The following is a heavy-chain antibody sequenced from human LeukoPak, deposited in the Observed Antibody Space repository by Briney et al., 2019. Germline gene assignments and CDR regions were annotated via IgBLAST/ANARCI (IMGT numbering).Heavy chain of an antibody. Sequence: SETLSLTCTVSGGSISSYYWSWIRQPPGKGLEWIGYINYSGTTYYNPSLKSRVTISVDTSKNQFSLRLSSATAADTAVDYCARYSGSLRWFDPSGQGTLVTVSS. V-gene: IGHV4-59*01. J-gene: IGHJ5*02. D-gene: IGHD1-26*01. CDR2: INYSGTT. CDR3: ARYSGSLRWFDP. CDR1: GGSISSYY.